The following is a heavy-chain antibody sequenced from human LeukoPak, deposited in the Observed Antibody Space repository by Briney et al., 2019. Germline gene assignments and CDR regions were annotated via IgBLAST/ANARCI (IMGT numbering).Heavy chain of an antibody. CDR3: AKVGRSYGSGSYYILDY. CDR2: ISGSGGST. Sequence: GGSLRLSCAASGFTSSSYAMSWVRQAPGKGLEWVSAISGSGGSTYYADSVKGRFTISRDNSKNTLYLQMNSLRAEDTAVYYCAKVGRSYGSGSYYILDYWGQGTLVTVSS. D-gene: IGHD3-10*01. CDR1: GFTSSSYA. V-gene: IGHV3-23*01. J-gene: IGHJ4*02.